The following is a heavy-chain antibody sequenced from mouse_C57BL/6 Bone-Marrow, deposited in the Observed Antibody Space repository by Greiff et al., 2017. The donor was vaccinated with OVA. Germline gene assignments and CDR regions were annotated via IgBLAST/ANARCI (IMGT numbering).Heavy chain of an antibody. V-gene: IGHV5-6*01. Sequence: EVQGVESGGDLVKPGGSLKLSCAASGFTFSSYGMSWVRQTPDKRLEWVATISSGGSYTYYPDSVKGRFTISRDNAKNTLYLQMSSLKSEDTAMYYCARQLRLRMDYWGQGTSVTVSS. CDR3: ARQLRLRMDY. CDR2: ISSGGSYT. CDR1: GFTFSSYG. J-gene: IGHJ4*01. D-gene: IGHD3-2*02.